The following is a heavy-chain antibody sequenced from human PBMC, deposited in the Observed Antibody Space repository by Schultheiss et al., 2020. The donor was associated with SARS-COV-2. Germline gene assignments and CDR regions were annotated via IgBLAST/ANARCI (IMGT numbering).Heavy chain of an antibody. D-gene: IGHD3-22*01. V-gene: IGHV3-66*03. CDR1: GFTVSSYT. Sequence: GGSLRLSCAASGFTVSSYTMNWVRQAPGKGLEWVSVIYSCGSTYYADSVKGRFTISRDNAKNSLYLQMNSLRAEDTAVYYCARVNDYYDSSGYAYWGQGTLVTVSS. CDR2: IYSCGST. J-gene: IGHJ4*02. CDR3: ARVNDYYDSSGYAY.